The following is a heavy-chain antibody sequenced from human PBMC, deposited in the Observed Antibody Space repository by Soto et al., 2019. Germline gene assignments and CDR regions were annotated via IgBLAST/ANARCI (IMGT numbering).Heavy chain of an antibody. CDR3: ARDRRYCSSTSCYRNWFDP. Sequence: PSETLSLTCTVSGGSISSGDYYWSWIRQPPGKGPEWIGYIYYSGSTYYNPSLKSRVTISVDTSKNQFSLKLSSVTAADTAVYYCARDRRYCSSTSCYRNWFDPWGQGTLVTVSS. V-gene: IGHV4-30-4*01. D-gene: IGHD2-2*01. J-gene: IGHJ5*02. CDR1: GGSISSGDYY. CDR2: IYYSGST.